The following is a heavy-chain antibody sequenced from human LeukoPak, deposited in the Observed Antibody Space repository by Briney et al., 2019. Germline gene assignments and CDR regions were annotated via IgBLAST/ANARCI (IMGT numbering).Heavy chain of an antibody. D-gene: IGHD2-2*02. V-gene: IGHV1-69*13. CDR1: GYTFTGYY. J-gene: IGHJ6*02. CDR3: ARDPRTGSYCSSTSCYIRYYGMDV. Sequence: SVKVSCKASGYTFTGYYMHWVRQAPGQGLEWMGGIIPIFGTANYAQKFQGRVTITADESTGTAYMELSSLRSEDTAVYYCARDPRTGSYCSSTSCYIRYYGMDVWGRGTTVTVSS. CDR2: IIPIFGTA.